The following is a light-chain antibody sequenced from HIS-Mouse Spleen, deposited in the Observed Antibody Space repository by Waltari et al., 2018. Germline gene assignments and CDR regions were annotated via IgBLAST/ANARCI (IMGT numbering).Light chain of an antibody. CDR1: QGISSY. CDR2: AAS. CDR3: QQYYSYPLT. Sequence: AIRMTQSPSSLSASTGDRVTITCRASQGISSYLAWYQRKPGKAPKLLIYAASTLQSGVPSRLSGSGSGTDFTLTISCLQSEDFATYYCQQYYSYPLTFGGGTKVEIK. J-gene: IGKJ4*01. V-gene: IGKV1-8*01.